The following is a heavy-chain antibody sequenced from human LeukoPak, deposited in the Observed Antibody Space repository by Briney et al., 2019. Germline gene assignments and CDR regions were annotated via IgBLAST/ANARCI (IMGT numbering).Heavy chain of an antibody. J-gene: IGHJ4*02. D-gene: IGHD3-10*01. CDR2: IYYSGST. Sequence: SETLSLTCTVSGGSISSGDYYWSWIRQPPGKGLEWIGYIYYSGSTYYNPSLKSRVTILVDTSKNQFSLKLSSVTAADTAVYYCARVDWFGANTSNFDYWGQGTLVTVSS. CDR3: ARVDWFGANTSNFDY. CDR1: GGSISSGDYY. V-gene: IGHV4-30-4*01.